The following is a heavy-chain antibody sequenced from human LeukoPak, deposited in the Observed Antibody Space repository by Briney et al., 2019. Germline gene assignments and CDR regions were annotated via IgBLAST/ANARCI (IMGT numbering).Heavy chain of an antibody. V-gene: IGHV3-53*01. Sequence: GGSLRLSCAASGFTVSSNYMSWVRQAPGKGLEWVSVIYSGGSTYYADSVKGRFTISRDNSKNTLYLQMNSLRAEDTAVYYCASRSSGWYYYGMDVWGKGTTVTVSS. CDR3: ASRSSGWYYYGMDV. D-gene: IGHD6-19*01. CDR1: GFTVSSNY. CDR2: IYSGGST. J-gene: IGHJ6*04.